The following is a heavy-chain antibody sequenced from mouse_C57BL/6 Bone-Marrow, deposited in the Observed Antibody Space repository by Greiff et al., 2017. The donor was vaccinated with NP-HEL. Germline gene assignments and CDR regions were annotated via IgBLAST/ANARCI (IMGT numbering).Heavy chain of an antibody. D-gene: IGHD1-1*01. Sequence: EVNLVESGGGLVQPGESLKLSCESNEYEFPSHDMSWVRKTPEKRLELVAAINSDGGSTYYPDTMERRFIISRDNTKKTLYLQMSSLRSEDTALYYCARQSPYYYGSEGYAMDYWGQGTSVTVSS. V-gene: IGHV5-2*01. J-gene: IGHJ4*01. CDR3: ARQSPYYYGSEGYAMDY. CDR2: INSDGGST. CDR1: EYEFPSHD.